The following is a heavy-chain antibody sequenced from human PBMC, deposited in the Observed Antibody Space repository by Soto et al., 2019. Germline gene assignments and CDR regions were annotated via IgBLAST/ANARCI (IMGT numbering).Heavy chain of an antibody. CDR1: GFTFSSYS. V-gene: IGHV3-48*01. Sequence: GSLRLSCAASGFTFSSYSMNWFRQAPWKGLEWVSYISSSISTISYADSVKGRFTISRDNAKNSLYLQMNSLRSEDTAVYYCARDRCSGGSCYSSRPLAFDICGQGPMVTVS. CDR3: ARDRCSGGSCYSSRPLAFDI. CDR2: ISSSISTI. J-gene: IGHJ3*02. D-gene: IGHD2-15*01.